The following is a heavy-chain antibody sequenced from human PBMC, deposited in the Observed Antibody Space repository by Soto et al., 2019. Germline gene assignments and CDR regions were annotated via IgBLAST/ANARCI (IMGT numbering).Heavy chain of an antibody. D-gene: IGHD5-18*01. J-gene: IGHJ3*02. CDR1: GFTVSSNY. V-gene: IGHV3-53*01. CDR3: ARGYDSYGSHAGDAFDI. Sequence: PGGSLRLSFAASGFTVSSNYMSWVRQAPGKGLEWVSVIYSGGSTYYADSVKGRFTISRDNSKNTLYLQMNSLRAEDTDVYYCARGYDSYGSHAGDAFDIWRQGAMVTVSS. CDR2: IYSGGST.